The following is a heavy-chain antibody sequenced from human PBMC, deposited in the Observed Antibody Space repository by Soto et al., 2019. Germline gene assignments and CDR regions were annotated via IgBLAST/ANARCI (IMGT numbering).Heavy chain of an antibody. V-gene: IGHV4-59*08. D-gene: IGHD5-12*01. CDR3: ARHTRYSGYEELGDY. CDR2: IYYSGST. Sequence: QVQLQESGPGLVKPSETLSLTCTVSGGSISSYYWSWIRQPPGKGLEWIGYIYYSGSTNYNPSLKSRVTISVDTSKNQCTQKLSSVTAADTAVYYCARHTRYSGYEELGDYWGQGTLVTVSS. J-gene: IGHJ4*02. CDR1: GGSISSYY.